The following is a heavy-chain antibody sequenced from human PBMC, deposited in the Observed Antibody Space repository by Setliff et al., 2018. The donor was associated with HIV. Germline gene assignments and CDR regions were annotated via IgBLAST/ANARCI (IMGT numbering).Heavy chain of an antibody. V-gene: IGHV3-7*03. CDR3: ARGPSSTHWSPGYFQH. D-gene: IGHD2-8*02. J-gene: IGHJ1*01. Sequence: PGGSLRLSCAASGFTFTNYAMSWVRQAPGKGLEWVANIKQDGSEKYYVDSVKGRFTISRDNAKNSLYLQVNNLRAEDTAVYYCARGPSSTHWSPGYFQHWGQGTPVTV. CDR1: GFTFTNYA. CDR2: IKQDGSEK.